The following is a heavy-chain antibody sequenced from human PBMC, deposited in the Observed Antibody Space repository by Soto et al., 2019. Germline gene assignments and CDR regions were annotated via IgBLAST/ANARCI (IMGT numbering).Heavy chain of an antibody. V-gene: IGHV1-69*06. CDR2: IIPSFGTT. J-gene: IGHJ6*02. D-gene: IGHD2-2*01. Sequence: GASVKVSCKASGDTFSSYAISWVRQAPGQGLEWMGGIIPSFGTTNYAQKFQGRVTMTGDTSTSTAYMELSSLRSEDTAVYYCGSIVEPAAMYSGAIWLPHYYYYGMDVWGQGTTVTVSS. CDR3: GSIVEPAAMYSGAIWLPHYYYYGMDV. CDR1: GDTFSSYA.